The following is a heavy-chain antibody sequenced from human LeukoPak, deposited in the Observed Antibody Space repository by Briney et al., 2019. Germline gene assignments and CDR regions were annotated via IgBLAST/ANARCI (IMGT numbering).Heavy chain of an antibody. CDR3: YGGRGRAY. D-gene: IGHD4-23*01. J-gene: IGHJ4*02. V-gene: IGHV6-1*01. CDR2: TYYRSKWYN. CDR1: GDSVASNRAA. Sequence: SQTLSLTCAISGDSVASNRAAWNWIRQSPTRGLEWLGRTYYRSKWYNEYAVSMKGQININPDSSRNQCSLQLNSMTPDDTAVYYCYGGRGRAYWGQGTLVTVSS.